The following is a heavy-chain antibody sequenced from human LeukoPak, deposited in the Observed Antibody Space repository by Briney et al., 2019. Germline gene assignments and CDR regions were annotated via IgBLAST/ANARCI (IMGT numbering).Heavy chain of an antibody. J-gene: IGHJ6*03. CDR1: GFTFSSYA. CDR2: ISYDGSNK. D-gene: IGHD6-25*01. Sequence: GGSLRLSCAASGFTFSSYAMHWVRQAPGKGLEWVAVISYDGSNKYYADSVKGRFTISRDNAKNSLYLQMNSLRADDTAVYYCARFAAGGSYYYYMDVWGKGTTVTVSS. V-gene: IGHV3-30-3*01. CDR3: ARFAAGGSYYYYMDV.